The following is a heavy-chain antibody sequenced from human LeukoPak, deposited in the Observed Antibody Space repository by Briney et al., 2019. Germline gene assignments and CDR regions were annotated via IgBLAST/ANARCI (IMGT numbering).Heavy chain of an antibody. J-gene: IGHJ4*02. CDR1: GITFSSYA. CDR2: ISGSGGST. Sequence: GGSLRLSCAASGITFSSYAMSWVRQAPGKGLEWVSAISGSGGSTYYADSVKGRFTISRDNSKNTLYLQMNSLRAEDTAVYYCAKDGYSSSYFDYWGQGTLVTVSS. CDR3: AKDGYSSSYFDY. V-gene: IGHV3-23*01. D-gene: IGHD6-6*01.